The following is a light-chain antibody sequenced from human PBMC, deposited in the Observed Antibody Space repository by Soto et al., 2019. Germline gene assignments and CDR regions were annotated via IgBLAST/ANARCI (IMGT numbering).Light chain of an antibody. CDR1: QSVNNN. Sequence: IVMPQSPVTLSVSPWERATLSCTASQSVNNNVAWYQQKPGHTPRLLIYSASIGATGTPARFSGSGSGSDFTLTISSLQSEDFAVYYCQQYNKWPLTLGPGTKVDIK. CDR2: SAS. V-gene: IGKV3-15*01. CDR3: QQYNKWPLT. J-gene: IGKJ3*01.